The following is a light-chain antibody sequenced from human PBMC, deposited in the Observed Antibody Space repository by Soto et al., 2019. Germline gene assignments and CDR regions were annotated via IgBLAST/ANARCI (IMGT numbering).Light chain of an antibody. CDR3: CSYAGSYTSYV. V-gene: IGLV2-11*01. Sequence: QSALTQPRSVSGSPGQSVTISCTGTSRDVDGYNYVSWYQQHPGKAPKLMIYDVSERPSGVPDRFSGSKSGNTASLTISGLQAEDEADYYCCSYAGSYTSYVFGTGTKLTVL. CDR1: SRDVDGYNY. J-gene: IGLJ1*01. CDR2: DVS.